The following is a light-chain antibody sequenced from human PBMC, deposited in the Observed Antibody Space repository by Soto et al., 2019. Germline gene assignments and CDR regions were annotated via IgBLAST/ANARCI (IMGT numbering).Light chain of an antibody. J-gene: IGLJ1*01. V-gene: IGLV2-8*01. CDR1: SSDVGVYNY. CDR2: EVS. CDR3: SSYAGSNNCYV. Sequence: QSVLTQPPSASGSPGPSVTISCTGTSSDVGVYNYVSWYQQHPGKAPKLMIYEVSKRPSGVPDRFSGSKSGNTASLTVSGLQAEDEAEYSCSSYAGSNNCYVFGTGTKLTVL.